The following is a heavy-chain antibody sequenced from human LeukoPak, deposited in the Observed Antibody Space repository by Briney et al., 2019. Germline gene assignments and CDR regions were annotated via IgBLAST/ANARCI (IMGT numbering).Heavy chain of an antibody. CDR2: ISAYNGNT. CDR3: ARCPHKQWLVSYYYGMDV. D-gene: IGHD5-12*01. CDR1: GYTLTSYG. Sequence: ASVKVSCKASGYTLTSYGISWVRQAPGQGLEWMGWISAYNGNTNYAQKLQGRVTMTTDTSTSTAYMELRSLRSDDTAVYYCARCPHKQWLVSYYYGMDVWGKGTTVTVSS. J-gene: IGHJ6*04. V-gene: IGHV1-18*04.